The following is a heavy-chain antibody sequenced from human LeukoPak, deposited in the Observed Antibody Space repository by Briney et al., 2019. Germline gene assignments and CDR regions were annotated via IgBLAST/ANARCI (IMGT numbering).Heavy chain of an antibody. J-gene: IGHJ3*02. CDR2: INPNSGGT. CDR1: GYTFTGYH. V-gene: IGHV1-2*02. Sequence: GASVKVSCKAPGYTFTGYHIHWVRQAPGQGPEWMAWINPNSGGTNYAQKFQGRVTMTRDTSISTAYMEMSRLTSDDTAVYYCVKGWDSSGYYAFDIWGQGTMVTVSS. D-gene: IGHD3-22*01. CDR3: VKGWDSSGYYAFDI.